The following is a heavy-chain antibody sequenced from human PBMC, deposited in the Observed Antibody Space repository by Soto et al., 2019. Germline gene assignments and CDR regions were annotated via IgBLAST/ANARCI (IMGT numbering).Heavy chain of an antibody. D-gene: IGHD3-3*01. CDR3: ARDRGDYDFWSGYSSASDI. J-gene: IGHJ3*02. CDR1: GFTFSSYS. Sequence: PGGSLRLSCAASGFTFSSYSMNWVRQAPGKGLEWVSSISSSSYIYYADSVKGRFTISRDNAKNLLYLQMNSLRAEDTAVYYCARDRGDYDFWSGYSSASDIWGQGKMVTVSS. V-gene: IGHV3-21*04. CDR2: ISSSSYI.